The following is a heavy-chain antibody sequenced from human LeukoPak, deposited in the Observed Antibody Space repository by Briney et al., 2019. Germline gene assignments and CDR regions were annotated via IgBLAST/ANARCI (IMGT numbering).Heavy chain of an antibody. D-gene: IGHD2-2*01. CDR3: AKALVPAAIKGYFDY. Sequence: PGGSLRLSCAASGFTFSSYAMSWVRQAPGKGLEWVSAISGSGGSTYYADSVKGRFTISRDNSKNTLYLRMNSLRAEDTAVYYCAKALVPAAIKGYFDYWGQGTLVTVSS. J-gene: IGHJ4*02. CDR2: ISGSGGST. V-gene: IGHV3-23*01. CDR1: GFTFSSYA.